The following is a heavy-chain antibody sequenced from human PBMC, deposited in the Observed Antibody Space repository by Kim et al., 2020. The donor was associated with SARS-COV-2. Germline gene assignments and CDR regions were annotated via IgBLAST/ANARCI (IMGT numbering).Heavy chain of an antibody. Sequence: SETLSLTCIVSGASMIADSWNWIRQSPGKGLEWIGYVYFRGTTSYNPSLKSRVTISIDISKSQFSMKLISMTAADTAVYYCARRETRDLFTSDWGFFDYWGQGSLVTVSS. V-gene: IGHV4-59*08. CDR2: VYFRGTT. CDR3: ARRETRDLFTSDWGFFDY. D-gene: IGHD7-27*01. J-gene: IGHJ4*02. CDR1: GASMIADS.